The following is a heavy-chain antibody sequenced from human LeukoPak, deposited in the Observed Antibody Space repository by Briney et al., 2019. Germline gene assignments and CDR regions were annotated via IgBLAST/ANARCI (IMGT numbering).Heavy chain of an antibody. Sequence: PGRSLRLSCAASGFTFSSYAMHWVRQAPGKGLEWGAVISYDGSNKYYADSVKGRFTISRDNSKNTLYLQMNSLRAEDTAVYYCARESYDILTGYRGPNDYWGQGTLVTVSS. J-gene: IGHJ4*02. CDR2: ISYDGSNK. V-gene: IGHV3-30*04. CDR3: ARESYDILTGYRGPNDY. CDR1: GFTFSSYA. D-gene: IGHD3-9*01.